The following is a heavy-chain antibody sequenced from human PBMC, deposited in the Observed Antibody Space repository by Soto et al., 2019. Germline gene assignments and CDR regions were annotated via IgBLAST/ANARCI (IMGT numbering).Heavy chain of an antibody. D-gene: IGHD2-21*02. Sequence: QVQLVQSGAEVKKPGASVKVSCKASGCTFTSYAMHWVRQAPGQRLEWMGWINAGNGNTKYSQKFQGRVTITRDTSASTAYMELSSLRSEDTAVYYCASEYCGGDCYSAARYAMDVWGQGTTVTDSS. V-gene: IGHV1-3*01. CDR1: GCTFTSYA. CDR2: INAGNGNT. CDR3: ASEYCGGDCYSAARYAMDV. J-gene: IGHJ6*02.